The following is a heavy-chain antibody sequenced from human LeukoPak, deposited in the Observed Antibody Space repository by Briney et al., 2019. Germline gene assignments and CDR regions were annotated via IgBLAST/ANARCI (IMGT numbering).Heavy chain of an antibody. Sequence: PGGSLRLSCAASGFTFSGSPRSWVRQAPGEGLEWVSLIGYSGANSYYTDSVRGRFTISRDNSKDTLFLQMNSLRAEDTAIYYCARDMQLSTWGLGTMVTVSS. CDR2: IGYSGANS. CDR1: GFTFSGSP. J-gene: IGHJ3*01. CDR3: ARDMQLST. V-gene: IGHV3-23*01. D-gene: IGHD3-16*02.